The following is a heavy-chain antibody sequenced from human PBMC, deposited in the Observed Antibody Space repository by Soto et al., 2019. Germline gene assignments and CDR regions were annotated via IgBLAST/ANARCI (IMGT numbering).Heavy chain of an antibody. V-gene: IGHV4-31*03. CDR2: IYYSGST. J-gene: IGHJ6*02. CDR3: ARNIGVTTNYYGMDV. Sequence: SETLSLTCTVSGGSISSGGYYWSWIRQHPGKGLEWIGYIYYSGSTYYNPSLKSRVTISVDTSKNQFSLKLSSVTAADTAVYYCARNIGVTTNYYGMDVWGQGTTVTVSS. CDR1: GGSISSGGYY. D-gene: IGHD4-17*01.